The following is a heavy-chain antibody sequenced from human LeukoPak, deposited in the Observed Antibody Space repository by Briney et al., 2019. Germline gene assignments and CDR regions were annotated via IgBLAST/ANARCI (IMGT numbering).Heavy chain of an antibody. CDR3: AKGGVTARPYYFDY. Sequence: PGGSLRLSCAASGFTFSSYAMHWVRQAPGKGLEWVAVISYGGSNKYYADSEKRRFTIYRDNPKNTLSLQMNSRRAEDTAVYYCAKGGVTARPYYFDYWGQGTLVTVSS. D-gene: IGHD2-21*02. V-gene: IGHV3-30-3*01. CDR1: GFTFSSYA. J-gene: IGHJ4*02. CDR2: ISYGGSNK.